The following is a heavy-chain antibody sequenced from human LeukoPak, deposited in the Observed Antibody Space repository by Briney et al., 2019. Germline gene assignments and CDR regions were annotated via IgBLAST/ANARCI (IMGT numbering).Heavy chain of an antibody. CDR2: INHSGST. V-gene: IGHV4-34*01. CDR3: ARGSGSSWRPNYFDY. D-gene: IGHD6-13*01. CDR1: GGSFSGYY. Sequence: SGTLSLTCAVYGGSFSGYYWSWIRQPPGKGLEWIGEINHSGSTNHNPSLKSRVTISADTSKNQFSLKLSSVTAADTAVYYCARGSGSSWRPNYFDYWGQGTLVTVSS. J-gene: IGHJ4*02.